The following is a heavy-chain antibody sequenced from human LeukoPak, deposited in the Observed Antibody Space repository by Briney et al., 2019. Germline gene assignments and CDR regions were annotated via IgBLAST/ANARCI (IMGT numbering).Heavy chain of an antibody. CDR1: GYSFATYW. Sequence: GESLKISCKGSGYSFATYWIGWVRRMPGKGLEWMAIIYPGDSDTRYSPSFQGQVTISADKSTSTAYLQWSSLKASDTAMYYCARQAKRDYYYAMDVWGQGTTVTVSS. J-gene: IGHJ6*02. CDR3: ARQAKRDYYYAMDV. V-gene: IGHV5-51*01. CDR2: IYPGDSDT.